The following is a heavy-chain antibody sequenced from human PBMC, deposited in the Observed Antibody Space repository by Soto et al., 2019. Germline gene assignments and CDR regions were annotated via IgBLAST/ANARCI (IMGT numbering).Heavy chain of an antibody. Sequence: SETLSLTCAVYGGSFSGYYWSWIRQPPGKGLEWIGEINHSGSTNYNPSLKSRVTISVDTSKNQFSLKLSPVTAADTAVYYCARGRRGDYDFWSGTNPYYYYYMDVWGKGTTVTVSS. V-gene: IGHV4-34*01. CDR3: ARGRRGDYDFWSGTNPYYYYYMDV. D-gene: IGHD3-3*01. CDR1: GGSFSGYY. CDR2: INHSGST. J-gene: IGHJ6*03.